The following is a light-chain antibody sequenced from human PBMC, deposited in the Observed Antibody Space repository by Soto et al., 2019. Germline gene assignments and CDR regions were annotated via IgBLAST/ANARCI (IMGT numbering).Light chain of an antibody. CDR1: QGISSY. CDR3: QKYYRYPQT. J-gene: IGKJ1*01. CDR2: AAS. V-gene: IGKV1-8*01. Sequence: AIRMTQSPSSFSASTGDRVTITCRASQGISSYLAWYQQKPGKAPKLLIYAASTLQSWVPSRFSGSGSGTDFTLTIRCLQSEDVATYYWQKYYRYPQTFGQGTKVDMK.